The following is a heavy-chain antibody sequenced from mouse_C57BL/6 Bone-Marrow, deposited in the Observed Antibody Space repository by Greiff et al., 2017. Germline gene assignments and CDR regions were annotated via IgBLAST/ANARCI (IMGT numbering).Heavy chain of an antibody. CDR1: GYTFTSYW. V-gene: IGHV1-74*01. J-gene: IGHJ3*01. D-gene: IGHD2-12*01. CDR2: IHPSDSDT. Sequence: QVQLQQSGAELVQPGASVKVSCQASGYTFTSYWMHWVKQRPGQGLEWIGRIHPSDSDTNYKQKFKGKATLTVDISSSTANMQLSSLTAADSAVYYCASIYDAYWGQGTLVTVSA. CDR3: ASIYDAY.